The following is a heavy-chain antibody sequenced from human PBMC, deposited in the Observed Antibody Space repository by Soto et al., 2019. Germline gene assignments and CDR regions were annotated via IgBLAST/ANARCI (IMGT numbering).Heavy chain of an antibody. CDR2: ISGSGGST. V-gene: IGHV3-23*01. CDR1: GFTFSSYA. Sequence: EVQLLESGGGLVQPGGSLRLSCAASGFTFSSYAMSWVRQAPGKGLEWVSAISGSGGSTYYADSVKGRFTISRDNSKNTLYLQMNSLRAEDTAVYYCARLDVGATLHSSSYWGQGTLVTVSS. D-gene: IGHD1-26*01. J-gene: IGHJ4*02. CDR3: ARLDVGATLHSSSY.